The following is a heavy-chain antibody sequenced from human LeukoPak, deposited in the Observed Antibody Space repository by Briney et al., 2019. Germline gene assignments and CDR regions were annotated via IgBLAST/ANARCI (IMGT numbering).Heavy chain of an antibody. CDR2: ISWNSGSI. Sequence: PGRSLRLSCAASGFTFDDYAVPWVRQAPGKGLEWVSGISWNSGSIGYADSVKGRFTISRDNAKNSLYLQMNSLRAEDTALYYCAKDMSHYYYGMDVWGQGTTVTVSS. CDR1: GFTFDDYA. CDR3: AKDMSHYYYGMDV. J-gene: IGHJ6*02. V-gene: IGHV3-9*01.